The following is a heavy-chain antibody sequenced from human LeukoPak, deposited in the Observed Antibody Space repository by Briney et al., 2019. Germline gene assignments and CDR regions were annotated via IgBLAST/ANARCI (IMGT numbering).Heavy chain of an antibody. Sequence: PGGSLRLSCAASGFTFSSYEMNWVRQAPGKGLEWVSYISSSGSTIYYADSVKGRFTISRDNAKNSLYLQMNSLRAEDTAVYYCATGPYYGDYTPDYWGQGTLVTVSS. V-gene: IGHV3-48*03. J-gene: IGHJ4*02. D-gene: IGHD4-17*01. CDR3: ATGPYYGDYTPDY. CDR2: ISSSGSTI. CDR1: GFTFSSYE.